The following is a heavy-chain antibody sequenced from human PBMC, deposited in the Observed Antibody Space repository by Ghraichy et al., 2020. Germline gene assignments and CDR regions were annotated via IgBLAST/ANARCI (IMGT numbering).Heavy chain of an antibody. CDR1: GFTFSTYA. J-gene: IGHJ4*02. CDR2: ISGNGAST. CDR3: AKKFYYGSESTSDLFDY. D-gene: IGHD3-10*01. V-gene: IGHV3-23*01. Sequence: LRLSCAASGFTFSTYAMSWVRQAPGKGPEWVSAISGNGASTNYADSVRGRFTISRDNSKNTLYLQMNSLRVEETAVYYCAKKFYYGSESTSDLFDYWGQGTLVTVSS.